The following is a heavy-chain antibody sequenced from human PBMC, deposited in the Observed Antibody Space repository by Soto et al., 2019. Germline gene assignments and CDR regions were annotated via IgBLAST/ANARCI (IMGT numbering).Heavy chain of an antibody. CDR3: ARDRSGVLRVSEQTRGAYYYYGMDV. Sequence: SETLSPPCTVSGGSIGSYYWSWIRQPAGKGLEWIGRIYTSGSTNYNPSLKSRVTMSVDTSKNQFSLKLSSVTAADTAVYYCARDRSGVLRVSEQTRGAYYYYGMDVWGQGTTVTVSS. CDR1: GGSIGSYY. J-gene: IGHJ6*02. V-gene: IGHV4-4*07. D-gene: IGHD3-3*01. CDR2: IYTSGST.